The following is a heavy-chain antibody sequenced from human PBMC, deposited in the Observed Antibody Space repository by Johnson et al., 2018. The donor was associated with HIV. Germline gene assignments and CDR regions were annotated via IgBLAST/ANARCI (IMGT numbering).Heavy chain of an antibody. Sequence: QVQLVESGGDLVQPGGSLRLSCAASGFTFSSYGMHWVRQAPGKGLEWVAFIRYDGSNKYYADSVKGRFTISRDNSKNTLYLQMNSLRAEDTAVYYCAKDRILSGYGPGAFDIWGQGTMVTVSS. CDR2: IRYDGSNK. CDR1: GFTFSSYG. V-gene: IGHV3-30*02. D-gene: IGHD5-12*01. J-gene: IGHJ3*02. CDR3: AKDRILSGYGPGAFDI.